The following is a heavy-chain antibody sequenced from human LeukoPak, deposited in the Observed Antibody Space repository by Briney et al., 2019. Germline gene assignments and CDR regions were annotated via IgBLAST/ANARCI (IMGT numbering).Heavy chain of an antibody. V-gene: IGHV4-59*01. J-gene: IGHJ6*03. CDR3: ARGRVSSSTWYSTYYYYFYMDV. CDR2: VDHTGST. CDR1: GFIFDDYA. D-gene: IGHD1-1*01. Sequence: GSLRLSCAASGFIFDDYAMHWVRQAPGKGLEWIGYVDHTGSTKFNPSLNGRVSISRDTSKNFFSLRLRSVTAADTAVYFCARGRVSSSTWYSTYYYYFYMDVWGKGTTVTVSS.